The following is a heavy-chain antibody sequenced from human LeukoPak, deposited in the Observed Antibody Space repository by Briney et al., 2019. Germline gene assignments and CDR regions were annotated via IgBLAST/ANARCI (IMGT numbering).Heavy chain of an antibody. CDR2: VYYSGTT. V-gene: IGHV4-39*07. J-gene: IGHJ4*02. CDR3: ARGTLYKGWSYYLDF. CDR1: GDSISLSFYY. D-gene: IGHD6-19*01. Sequence: PSETLSLTCSVSGDSISLSFYYWGWIRQPPGKALEWIGSVYYSGTTSYNPSLKSRVTISVDMSKNHFSLRLRSVTAADTAMYYCARGTLYKGWSYYLDFWGQGSQVTVSS.